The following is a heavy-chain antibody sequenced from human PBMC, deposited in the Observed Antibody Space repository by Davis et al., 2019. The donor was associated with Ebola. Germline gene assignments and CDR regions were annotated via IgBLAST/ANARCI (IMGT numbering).Heavy chain of an antibody. J-gene: IGHJ3*02. Sequence: PGGSLRLSCKGSGYSFTFYWIGWVRQMPGKGPEWMGIIFPDDSDTRYSPSFQGQVTISADRSISTAYLHWSSLKASDTAMYYCARQRGLGLPFGAFDIWGQGTVVTVSS. CDR1: GYSFTFYW. V-gene: IGHV5-51*01. D-gene: IGHD1-26*01. CDR3: ARQRGLGLPFGAFDI. CDR2: IFPDDSDT.